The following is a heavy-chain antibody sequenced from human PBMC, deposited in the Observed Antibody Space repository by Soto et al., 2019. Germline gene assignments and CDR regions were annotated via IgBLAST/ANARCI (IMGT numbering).Heavy chain of an antibody. J-gene: IGHJ5*02. Sequence: GGSLRLSCAASGFTFSSYGMHWVRQAPGKGLEWVAVISYDGSNKYYADSVKGRFTISRDNSKNTLYLQMNSLRAEDTAVYYCAKDLKRYNWNYGVYNWFDPWGQGTLVTVSS. CDR1: GFTFSSYG. V-gene: IGHV3-30*18. D-gene: IGHD1-7*01. CDR3: AKDLKRYNWNYGVYNWFDP. CDR2: ISYDGSNK.